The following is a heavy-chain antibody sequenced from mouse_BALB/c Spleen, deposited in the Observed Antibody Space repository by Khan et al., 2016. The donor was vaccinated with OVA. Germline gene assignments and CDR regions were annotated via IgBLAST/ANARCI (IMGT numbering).Heavy chain of an antibody. J-gene: IGHJ4*01. CDR2: ISYSGST. CDR1: GYSITSDYA. Sequence: EVQLVESGPGLVKPSQPLSLTCTVTGYSITSDYARYWIRQLPGNKLEMVGFISYSGSTSYKPSLKSRISITRDTSKNTFFLQLNSVTTEDTAAYYCARRGDGYYGAMDYWGQGTSVTVSS. D-gene: IGHD2-3*01. V-gene: IGHV3-2*02. CDR3: ARRGDGYYGAMDY.